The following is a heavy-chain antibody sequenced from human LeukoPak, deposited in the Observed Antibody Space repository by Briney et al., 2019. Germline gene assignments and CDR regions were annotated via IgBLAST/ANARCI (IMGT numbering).Heavy chain of an antibody. Sequence: GGSLRLSCAASGFTFSSYYLSWVRQAPGKGLAWVANIKQDGSEKFYVDSVKGRFTISRDNAKNSLYLRMNTLRVEDTAVYFCARGINYSTEWFNFGHKKSNWFFDLWGRGTLVTVSS. V-gene: IGHV3-7*01. J-gene: IGHJ2*01. D-gene: IGHD3-3*01. CDR2: IKQDGSEK. CDR3: ARGINYSTEWFNFGHKKSNWFFDL. CDR1: GFTFSSYY.